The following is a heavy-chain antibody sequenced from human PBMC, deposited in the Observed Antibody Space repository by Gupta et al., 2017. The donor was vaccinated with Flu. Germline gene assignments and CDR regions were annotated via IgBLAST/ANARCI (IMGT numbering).Heavy chain of an antibody. J-gene: IGHJ6*03. CDR2: ISGSGGST. D-gene: IGHD3-3*01. CDR1: YA. V-gene: IGHV3-23*01. Sequence: YAKSWVRQAPGKGLEWVSAISGSGGSTYYADSVKGRFTISRDNSKNTLYLQMNSLRAEDTAVYYCAKALVRSGYYYYMDVWGKGTTVTVSS. CDR3: AKALVRSGYYYYMDV.